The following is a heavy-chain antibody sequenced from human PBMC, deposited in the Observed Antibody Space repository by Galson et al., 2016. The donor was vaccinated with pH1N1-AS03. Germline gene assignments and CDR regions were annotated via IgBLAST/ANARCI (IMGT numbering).Heavy chain of an antibody. CDR2: ISYHGNNK. D-gene: IGHD1-26*01. J-gene: IGHJ3*01. CDR3: ARETIRAGEFDL. Sequence: SLRLSCAASGFTFSSHSMHWARQAPDEGLEWVAGISYHGNNKFYAHSVKGRFTISRDSLQNTLDLQMNSQSAEDSAVYFCARETIRAGEFDLWGRGTVVTVSS. V-gene: IGHV3-30-3*01. CDR1: GFTFSSHS.